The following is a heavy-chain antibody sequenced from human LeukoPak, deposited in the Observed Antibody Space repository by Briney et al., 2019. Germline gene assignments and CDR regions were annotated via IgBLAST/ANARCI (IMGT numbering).Heavy chain of an antibody. J-gene: IGHJ6*04. V-gene: IGHV3-48*03. CDR3: ARGWLRLVYYGMDV. CDR2: ISSSGSTI. Sequence: GGSLTLSCAASGFTFSSYEMNWVRQAPGKGLEWVSYISSSGSTIYYADSVKGRFTISRDNAKNSLYLQMNSLRAEDTAVYYCARGWLRLVYYGMDVWGKGTTVTVSS. CDR1: GFTFSSYE. D-gene: IGHD5-12*01.